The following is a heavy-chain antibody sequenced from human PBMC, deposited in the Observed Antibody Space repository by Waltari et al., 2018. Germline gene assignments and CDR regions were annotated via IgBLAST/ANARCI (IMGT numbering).Heavy chain of an antibody. CDR1: GGSISSYY. CDR3: ARNRPYYGSGSYPSAFDI. D-gene: IGHD3-10*01. V-gene: IGHV4-59*01. CDR2: IYYSGST. Sequence: QVQLQESGPGLVKPSETLSLTRTVSGGSISSYYWSWIRQPPGKGLEWIGYIYYSGSTNYNPSLKSRVTISVDTSKNQFSLKLSSVTAADTAVYYCARNRPYYGSGSYPSAFDIWGQGTMVTVSS. J-gene: IGHJ3*02.